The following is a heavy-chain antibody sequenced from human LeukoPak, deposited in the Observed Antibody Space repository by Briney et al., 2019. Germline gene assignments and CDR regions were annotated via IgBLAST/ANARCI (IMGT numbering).Heavy chain of an antibody. CDR3: ASSAAGVYNWFDP. Sequence: PGGSLRLSCAASGFTVSSHYMSWFRQAPGMGLEWVSAIYTDGSTYYTDSVKGRFTISRDNFKNTLFLQMNTLRAEDTAVYYCASSAAGVYNWFDPWGQGTLVTVSS. CDR1: GFTVSSHY. V-gene: IGHV3-53*01. CDR2: IYTDGST. J-gene: IGHJ5*02. D-gene: IGHD6-13*01.